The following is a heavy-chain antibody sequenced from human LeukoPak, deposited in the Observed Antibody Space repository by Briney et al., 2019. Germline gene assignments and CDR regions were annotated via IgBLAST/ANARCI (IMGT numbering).Heavy chain of an antibody. J-gene: IGHJ2*01. Sequence: PSETLSLTCTVSGDSISSYYWGWIRQPPGRGLAWIGYIYSSASTKYNPSLKSRVTISVDTSKNQFSLKLSSVTAADTAVYYCARARVRSYSYDSSGFYTSDWHFDLWGRGTLVTVSS. D-gene: IGHD3-22*01. CDR2: IYSSAST. V-gene: IGHV4-59*01. CDR1: GDSISSYY. CDR3: ARARVRSYSYDSSGFYTSDWHFDL.